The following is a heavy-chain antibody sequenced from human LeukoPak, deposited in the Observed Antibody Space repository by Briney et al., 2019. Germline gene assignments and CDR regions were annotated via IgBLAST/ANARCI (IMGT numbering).Heavy chain of an antibody. CDR3: TYYYDSSTYYHVDY. D-gene: IGHD3-22*01. J-gene: IGHJ4*02. CDR2: IKSKANGGTT. V-gene: IGHV3-15*01. Sequence: GGSLRLSCTASGFAFNNAWMSWVRQVPGKGLEWVGRIKSKANGGTTDHAATVKGRFTISRDDSKSTLYLQMNSLKTEDTAVYYCTYYYDSSTYYHVDYWGQGTLVTVSS. CDR1: GFAFNNAW.